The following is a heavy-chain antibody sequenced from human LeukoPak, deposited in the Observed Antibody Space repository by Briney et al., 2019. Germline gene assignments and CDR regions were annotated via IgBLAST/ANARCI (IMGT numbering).Heavy chain of an antibody. D-gene: IGHD3-22*01. J-gene: IGHJ4*02. V-gene: IGHV4-39*01. CDR3: ARNLGYDTSAYYNYFDF. Sequence: SETLSLTCTVSGASISSSSYYWAWIRQPPGKGLEWIGSIYYSGSTFHNPSLKGRVATSVDTSKNQFSLKLSSVTAADTAVYYCARNLGYDTSAYYNYFDFWGRGTLVSVSS. CDR1: GASISSSSYY. CDR2: IYYSGST.